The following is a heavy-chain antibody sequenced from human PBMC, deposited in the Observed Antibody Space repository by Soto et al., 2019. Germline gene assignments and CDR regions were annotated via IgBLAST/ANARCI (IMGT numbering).Heavy chain of an antibody. J-gene: IGHJ4*02. V-gene: IGHV3-23*01. CDR3: TKRLWESSGSEAVGGPFDC. CDR2: ISSSGGST. Sequence: EVQLLESGGGLIQPGGSLRLSCAASRFTFSNYAMNWVRQAPGKGLEWVSGISSSGGSTSYADSVKGRFTISRDNSKNTLYLQMNSLRAEDTALYYCTKRLWESSGSEAVGGPFDCWGQGTLVTVSS. CDR1: RFTFSNYA. D-gene: IGHD5-12*01.